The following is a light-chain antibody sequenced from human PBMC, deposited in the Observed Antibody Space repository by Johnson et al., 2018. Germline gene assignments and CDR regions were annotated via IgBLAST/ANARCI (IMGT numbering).Light chain of an antibody. CDR2: ENN. CDR3: GTWVSSRSAGNV. J-gene: IGLJ1*01. Sequence: QSVLTQPPSVSAAPGQKVTISCSGSSSNIGNNYVSWYQQLPGTAPKLLIYENNKRPSGIPDRFSGSTSGTSATLGITGLQTGDEADVYCGTWVSSRSAGNVFGTGTKVTVL. V-gene: IGLV1-51*02. CDR1: SSNIGNNY.